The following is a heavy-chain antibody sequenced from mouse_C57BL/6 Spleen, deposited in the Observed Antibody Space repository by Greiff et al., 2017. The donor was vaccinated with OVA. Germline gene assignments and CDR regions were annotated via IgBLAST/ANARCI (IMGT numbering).Heavy chain of an antibody. CDR3: ARSKSPVPVYLDY. J-gene: IGHJ2*01. V-gene: IGHV1-4*01. CDR2: INPSSGYT. Sequence: QVQLQQSGAELARPGASVKMSCKASGYTFTSYTMHWVKQRPGQGLEWIGYINPSSGYTKYNQKFKDKATLTADKSSSTAYMQLSSLTSEDSAVYYCARSKSPVPVYLDYWGQGTTLTVSS. CDR1: GYTFTSYT.